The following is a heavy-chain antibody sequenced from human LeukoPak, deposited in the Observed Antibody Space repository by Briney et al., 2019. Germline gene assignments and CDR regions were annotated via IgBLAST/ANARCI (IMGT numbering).Heavy chain of an antibody. Sequence: SQTLSLTCTVSGGSISSGGYYWSWIRQHPGKGLEWIGYIYYSGSTYYNPSLKSRVTISVDTSKNQFSLKLSSVTAADTAVYYCARETPLGSDYWSRFDYWGQGTLVTVSS. CDR3: ARETPLGSDYWSRFDY. D-gene: IGHD3-10*01. J-gene: IGHJ4*02. CDR1: GGSISSGGYY. CDR2: IYYSGST. V-gene: IGHV4-31*02.